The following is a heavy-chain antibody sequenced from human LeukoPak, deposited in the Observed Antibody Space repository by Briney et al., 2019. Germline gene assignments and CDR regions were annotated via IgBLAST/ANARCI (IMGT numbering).Heavy chain of an antibody. Sequence: GGSLRLSCAASGFTFNGYWMHWVRQAPGKGLVWVSQINNDGSTTRYADSVKGRFTISRDNAENTLYLQMNSLRAEDAAVYYCARGYSSSWYNWLDPWGQGTLVTVSS. CDR1: GFTFNGYW. J-gene: IGHJ5*02. CDR3: ARGYSSSWYNWLDP. CDR2: INNDGSTT. V-gene: IGHV3-74*01. D-gene: IGHD6-13*01.